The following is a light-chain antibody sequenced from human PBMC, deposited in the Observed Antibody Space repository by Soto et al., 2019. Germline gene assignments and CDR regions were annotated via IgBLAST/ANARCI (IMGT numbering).Light chain of an antibody. CDR2: DAS. Sequence: DIQMTQSPSSLSASVGDRVTITCQASQDISNYLNWYQQKPGKAPKLLIYDASNLETGVQSRFSGSGSGTDFTFTISSLQPEDIATYYCQHYDNLPQFTFGPGTKVDIK. V-gene: IGKV1-33*01. CDR1: QDISNY. J-gene: IGKJ3*01. CDR3: QHYDNLPQFT.